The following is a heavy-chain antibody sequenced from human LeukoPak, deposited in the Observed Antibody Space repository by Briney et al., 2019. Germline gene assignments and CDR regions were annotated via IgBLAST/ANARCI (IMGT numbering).Heavy chain of an antibody. D-gene: IGHD3-22*01. Sequence: PGASVKVSCKASGGTFSSYAISWVRQAPGQGLEWMGGIIPIFGTANYAQKFQGRVTITADESRSTAYMELSSLGAEDTAVYYCARSIAMIVVVTVAGYYGMDVWGQGTTVSVSS. CDR2: IIPIFGTA. J-gene: IGHJ6*01. CDR3: ARSIAMIVVVTVAGYYGMDV. CDR1: GGTFSSYA. V-gene: IGHV1-69*13.